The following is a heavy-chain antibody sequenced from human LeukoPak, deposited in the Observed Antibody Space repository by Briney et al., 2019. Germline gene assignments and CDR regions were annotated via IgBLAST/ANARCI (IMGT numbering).Heavy chain of an antibody. V-gene: IGHV3-74*01. CDR1: GFIFSNYY. CDR3: GRGKSPAAVDD. D-gene: IGHD2-2*01. Sequence: GGSLRLSCAASGFIFSNYYMHWARQPPGKGLVWVSHINSDGSDINYADSVKGRFTISRDNAKNTLYLQMNSLRVEDTALYYCGRGKSPAAVDDWGQGTLVTVPS. J-gene: IGHJ4*02. CDR2: INSDGSDI.